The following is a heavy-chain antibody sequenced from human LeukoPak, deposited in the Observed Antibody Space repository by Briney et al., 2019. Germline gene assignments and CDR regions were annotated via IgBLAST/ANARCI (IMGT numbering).Heavy chain of an antibody. J-gene: IGHJ6*02. CDR2: TYYRSKWYN. CDR3: ARDPTAGTYYYYYGMDV. V-gene: IGHV6-1*01. Sequence: PSQTLSLTCAVSGDSVSSNSAAWNWIRQSPSRGLEWLGRTYYRSKWYNDYAVSVKSRITINPDTSKNQFSLQLNSVTPEDTAVYYCARDPTAGTYYYYYGMDVWGQGTTVTVSS. CDR1: GDSVSSNSAA. D-gene: IGHD6-13*01.